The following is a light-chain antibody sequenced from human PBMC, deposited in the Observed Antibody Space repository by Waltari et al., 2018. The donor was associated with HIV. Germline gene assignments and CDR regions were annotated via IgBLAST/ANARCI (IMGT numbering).Light chain of an antibody. CDR2: DDT. Sequence: SYVLTQPPSVSVAPGQTARITCGGNNIGRKRVHWYQQKPGQAPVLVVYDDTDRPSGIPERFSGSNSGNTATLTISRVEAGDEADYYCQVWDRSSDHWVFGGGTKLTAL. J-gene: IGLJ3*02. V-gene: IGLV3-21*02. CDR3: QVWDRSSDHWV. CDR1: NIGRKR.